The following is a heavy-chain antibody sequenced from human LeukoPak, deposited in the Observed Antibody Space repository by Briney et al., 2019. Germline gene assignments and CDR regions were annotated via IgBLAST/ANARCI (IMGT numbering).Heavy chain of an antibody. CDR2: ISAYNGNT. CDR1: GYTFTSYG. V-gene: IGHV1-18*01. D-gene: IGHD1-1*01. Sequence: ASVKVSCKASGYTFTSYGISWVRQAPGQGLEWMGWISAYNGNTNYEQKLQGRVTMTTDTSTSTAYMELRSLRSDDTAVYYCARGRRQLERQMYWFDPWGQGTLVTVSS. CDR3: ARGRRQLERQMYWFDP. J-gene: IGHJ5*02.